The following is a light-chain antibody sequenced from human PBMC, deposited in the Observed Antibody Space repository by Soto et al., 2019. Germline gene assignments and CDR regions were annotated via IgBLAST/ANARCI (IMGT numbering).Light chain of an antibody. V-gene: IGLV2-23*02. Sequence: QSAVTQPASVSGSPGQSITISCTGTSSDVGSYNLVSWYQHHPGKAPKLMIFEVSKRPSGVSNRFSGSKSGNTASLTISGLQAEDEAEYYCCSYAGTYVFGTGTKVTVL. CDR1: SSDVGSYNL. J-gene: IGLJ1*01. CDR3: CSYAGTYV. CDR2: EVS.